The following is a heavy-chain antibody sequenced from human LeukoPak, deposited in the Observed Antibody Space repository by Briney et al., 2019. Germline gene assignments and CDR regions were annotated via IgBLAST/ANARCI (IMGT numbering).Heavy chain of an antibody. V-gene: IGHV3-23*01. CDR2: ISGSGGST. J-gene: IGHJ4*02. Sequence: RAGGSLRLSCAASGFTFSSYAMNWVRQAPGKGLEWVSAISGSGGSTFYADSVKGRFTISRDNSKNTLYLQMNSLRAEDTAVYYCAKDFQGMATIIFLCDYWGQGTLVTVSS. CDR3: AKDFQGMATIIFLCDY. CDR1: GFTFSSYA. D-gene: IGHD5-24*01.